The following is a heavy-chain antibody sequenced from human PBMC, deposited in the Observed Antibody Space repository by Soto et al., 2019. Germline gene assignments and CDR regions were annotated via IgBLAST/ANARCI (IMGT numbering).Heavy chain of an antibody. V-gene: IGHV3-74*01. CDR3: ARAYEGDYFDY. CDR1: GFTFSTYW. D-gene: IGHD3-16*01. J-gene: IGHJ4*02. Sequence: GGSLRLSCAASGFTFSTYWMYWVRQAPGKGLVWVSRTNSDGSDTSYADSVKGRFTISRDNAKNTLYLQMSSLRAEDTAMYYCARAYEGDYFDYWGQGTLVTVSS. CDR2: TNSDGSDT.